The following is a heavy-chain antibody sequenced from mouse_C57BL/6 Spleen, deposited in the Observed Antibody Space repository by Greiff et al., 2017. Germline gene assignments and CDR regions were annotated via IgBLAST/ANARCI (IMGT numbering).Heavy chain of an antibody. V-gene: IGHV2-2*01. CDR2: IWRGGST. J-gene: IGHJ1*03. D-gene: IGHD1-1*01. Sequence: QVQLQQSGPGLVQPSPSLSITCTVSGFSLTSYGVHWVRQSPGQGLEWLGVIWRGGSTDYNAAFISRQSISKDNSKSQVFFKMSSLQADDTAIYYCARNGVYYDLWWYFDGWGTGTTVTAAS. CDR1: GFSLTSYG. CDR3: ARNGVYYDLWWYFDG.